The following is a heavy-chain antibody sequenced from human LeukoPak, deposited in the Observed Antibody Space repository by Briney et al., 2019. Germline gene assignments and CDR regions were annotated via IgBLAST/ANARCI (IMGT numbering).Heavy chain of an antibody. V-gene: IGHV1-8*01. CDR3: AREFLLWFGELHYYYYGMDV. Sequence: ASVKVSCKAFGYTFTSYDINWVRQATGQGLEWMGWINPNSGNTGYAQKFQGRVTMTRNTSISTAYMELSSLRSEDTAVYYCAREFLLWFGELHYYYYGMDVWGQGTTVTVSS. CDR1: GYTFTSYD. D-gene: IGHD3-10*01. CDR2: INPNSGNT. J-gene: IGHJ6*02.